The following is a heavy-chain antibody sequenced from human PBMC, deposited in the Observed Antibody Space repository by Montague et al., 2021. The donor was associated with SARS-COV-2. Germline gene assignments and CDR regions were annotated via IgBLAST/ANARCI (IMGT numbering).Heavy chain of an antibody. Sequence: SETLSLTCTTSGGSITGYFWTWIRQPPGKGLEWLGHMLYSGSTKYNPSLESRVTMSIDTSESQFSLHLRSVNAADTGVYYCARVPFSSSWSYLDYWGQGTLVTVSS. CDR3: ARVPFSSSWSYLDY. J-gene: IGHJ4*02. CDR2: MLYSGST. D-gene: IGHD6-13*01. CDR1: GGSITGYF. V-gene: IGHV4-59*12.